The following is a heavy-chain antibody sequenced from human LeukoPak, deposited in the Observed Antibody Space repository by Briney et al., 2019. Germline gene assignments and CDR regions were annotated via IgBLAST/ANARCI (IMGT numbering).Heavy chain of an antibody. CDR2: ISDSDSGT. J-gene: IGHJ6*02. CDR3: AKGYGYSSSWTSNYYFYGLDV. V-gene: IGHV3-23*01. CDR1: GFTFRSYA. D-gene: IGHD6-13*01. Sequence: GGSLRLSCAASGFTFRSYAMSWVRQTPGKGLEWVSAISDSDSGTYYADSVKGRFTISRDNSKNTLYLQMNSLRAEDTALYYCAKGYGYSSSWTSNYYFYGLDVWGQGTTVTVSS.